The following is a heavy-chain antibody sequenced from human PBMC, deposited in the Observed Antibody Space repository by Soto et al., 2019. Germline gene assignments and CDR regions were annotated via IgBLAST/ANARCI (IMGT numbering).Heavy chain of an antibody. Sequence: VQLVESGGGLVQPGWSLRLSCAASGFTFSDSYMSWIRQAPGKGLEWVSYISSSGSTIYYAASVKGRFTISRDNAKNSLYLQMNSLRAEDTAVYYCARETPGPSSYDYWGQGTLVTVSS. CDR1: GFTFSDSY. CDR3: ARETPGPSSYDY. CDR2: ISSSGSTI. V-gene: IGHV3-11*01. J-gene: IGHJ4*02. D-gene: IGHD6-13*01.